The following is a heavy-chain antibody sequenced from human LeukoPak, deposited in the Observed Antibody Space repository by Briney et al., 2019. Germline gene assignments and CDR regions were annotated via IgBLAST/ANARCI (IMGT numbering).Heavy chain of an antibody. CDR3: ARGVPYGMDV. CDR1: GGSISSGGYS. Sequence: SQTLSLTCAVSGGSISSGGYSWSWIRQPPGKGLEWIGYIYHSGSTYYNPSLKSRVTISVDRSKNQFSLKLSSVTAADTAVYYCARGVPYGMDVWGQGTTVTVPS. CDR2: IYHSGST. D-gene: IGHD3-16*01. V-gene: IGHV4-30-2*01. J-gene: IGHJ6*02.